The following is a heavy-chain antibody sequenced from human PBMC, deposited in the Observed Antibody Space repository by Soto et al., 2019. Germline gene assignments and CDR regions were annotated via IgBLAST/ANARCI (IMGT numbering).Heavy chain of an antibody. CDR1: GDSVSSNSAA. J-gene: IGHJ6*02. V-gene: IGHV6-1*01. D-gene: IGHD6-13*01. CDR3: AREGSSSWYLSYYYYGMDV. Sequence: SQTLSLPCAISGDSVSSNSAAWNWIRQSPSRGLEWLGRTYYRSKWYNDYAVSVKSRITINPDTSKNQFSLQLNSVTPEDTAVYYCAREGSSSWYLSYYYYGMDVWGQGTTVTVSS. CDR2: TYYRSKWYN.